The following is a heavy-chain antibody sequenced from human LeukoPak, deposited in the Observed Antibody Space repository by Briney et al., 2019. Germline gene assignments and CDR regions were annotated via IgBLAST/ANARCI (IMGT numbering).Heavy chain of an antibody. D-gene: IGHD2-15*01. V-gene: IGHV1-69*05. CDR3: ARSTGYCSGGSCSAFGY. CDR2: IIPIFGTA. Sequence: GASVTVACKPSGGTFSSHGIGWMRQAPGQGLEWMGRIIPIFGTANYAQKFQGRVTITTDESTSTAYMELSSLRSEDTAVYYCARSTGYCSGGSCSAFGYWGQGTLVTVSS. J-gene: IGHJ4*02. CDR1: GGTFSSHG.